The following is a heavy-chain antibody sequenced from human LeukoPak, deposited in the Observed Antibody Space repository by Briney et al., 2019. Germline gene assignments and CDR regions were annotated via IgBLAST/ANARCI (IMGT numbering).Heavy chain of an antibody. Sequence: GGSLRLSCAASGFTFSSYAMHWVRQAPGKGLEWVAVISYDGSNKYYADSVKGRFTISRDNSKNTLYLQMNSPRAEDTAVYYCARDLSYYDSSGYFDYWGQGTLVTVSS. D-gene: IGHD3-22*01. V-gene: IGHV3-30-3*01. CDR2: ISYDGSNK. CDR1: GFTFSSYA. J-gene: IGHJ4*02. CDR3: ARDLSYYDSSGYFDY.